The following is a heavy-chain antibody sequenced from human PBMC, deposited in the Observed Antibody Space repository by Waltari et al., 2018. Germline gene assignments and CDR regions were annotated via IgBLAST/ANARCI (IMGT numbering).Heavy chain of an antibody. CDR3: AREWGVMVGTAGFYFDY. CDR1: GFTFSSST. D-gene: IGHD2-15*01. V-gene: IGHV3-21*01. Sequence: EVQLVGSGGGLVKPGGSLRLSCAASGFTFSSSTMNWVRQAQGKGLEGFSSMSSGSRYIYYADSVKGRFTISRDNAKNSLYLQMNSLRVEDTAVYYCAREWGVMVGTAGFYFDYWGQGALVTVSS. J-gene: IGHJ4*02. CDR2: MSSGSRYI.